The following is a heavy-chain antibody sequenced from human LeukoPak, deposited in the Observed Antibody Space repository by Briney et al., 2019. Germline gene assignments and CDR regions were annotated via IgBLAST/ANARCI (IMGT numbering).Heavy chain of an antibody. CDR1: EYTSTGYY. Sequence: ASVKVSCKASEYTSTGYYMHWVRQAPGQGLEWMGWINPNSGGTNYAQKFQGRVTMTRGTSISTAYMELSRLRSDDTAVYYCARDSYSGYEGFDYWGQGTLVTVSS. CDR3: ARDSYSGYEGFDY. J-gene: IGHJ4*02. CDR2: INPNSGGT. V-gene: IGHV1-2*02. D-gene: IGHD5-12*01.